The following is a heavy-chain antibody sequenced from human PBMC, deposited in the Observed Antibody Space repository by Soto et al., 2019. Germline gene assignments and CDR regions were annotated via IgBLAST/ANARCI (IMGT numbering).Heavy chain of an antibody. CDR2: IIPIFGSP. D-gene: IGHD4-4*01. Sequence: QVQLVQSGAEVKKPGSSVRVSCKASGGTLRSHAINWVRQAPGQGLEWMGGIIPIFGSPKYAQKFQGTVTITADESSITAYMELSSLRSEDTAVYYCAGTVKIPYYHGMDVWGQGPTINVSS. V-gene: IGHV1-69*01. J-gene: IGHJ6*02. CDR1: GGTLRSHA. CDR3: AGTVKIPYYHGMDV.